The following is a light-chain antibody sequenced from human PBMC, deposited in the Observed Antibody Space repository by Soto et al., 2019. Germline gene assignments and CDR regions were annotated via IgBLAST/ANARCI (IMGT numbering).Light chain of an antibody. V-gene: IGKV1-33*01. CDR2: EAS. Sequence: DIQMTQSPSSLSASVGDRVTITCQASQDIKNYLNWYQQKPGKAPKLLIYEASNLETGVPSRFSGSGSGRSFTFSISSLQPEDIAXXXCQQCDDFITFGGGTRIEIK. J-gene: IGKJ4*01. CDR1: QDIKNY. CDR3: QQCDDFIT.